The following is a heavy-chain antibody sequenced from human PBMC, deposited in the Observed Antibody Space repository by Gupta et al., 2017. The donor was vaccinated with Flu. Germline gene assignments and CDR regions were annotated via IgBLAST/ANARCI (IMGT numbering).Heavy chain of an antibody. V-gene: IGHV3-23*01. Sequence: EVQLLESGGGLVQPGGSLRLSCAASGFTFSSYAMSWVRQAPGKGLEWVSAISGSGGSTYYADSVKGRFTISRDNSKNTLYLQMNSLRAEDTAVYYCAGADFDWLVLYYYGMDVWGQGTTVTVSS. CDR3: AGADFDWLVLYYYGMDV. CDR2: ISGSGGST. D-gene: IGHD3-9*01. J-gene: IGHJ6*02. CDR1: GFTFSSYA.